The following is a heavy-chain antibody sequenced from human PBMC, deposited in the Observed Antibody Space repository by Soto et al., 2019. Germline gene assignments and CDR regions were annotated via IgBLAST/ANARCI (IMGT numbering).Heavy chain of an antibody. V-gene: IGHV3-15*07. CDR1: GFTFTNAW. Sequence: EVQLVESGGGLVKPGESLRLSCAASGFTFTNAWMNWVRQATGKGLEWVGRIRSKTDGGTPDYAAPVKSRFTISRDESKNTLYVQMNGLKTEDTAIYYCTTEKGYWGQGTLVTVSS. J-gene: IGHJ4*02. CDR2: IRSKTDGGTP. CDR3: TTEKGY.